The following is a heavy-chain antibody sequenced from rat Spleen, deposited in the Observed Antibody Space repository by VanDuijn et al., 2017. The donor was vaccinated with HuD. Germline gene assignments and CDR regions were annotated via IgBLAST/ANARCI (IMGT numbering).Heavy chain of an antibody. Sequence: QVQLKESGPGLVQPSQTLSLTCTVSGFSLTRYDISWVRQTPGKGLEWIAAISSGGSTYYNSAIKSRLSISRDTSKSQVFLKMNSLQAEDTAIYYCTRVSFMYTTDPHYVMDAWGQGASVTVSS. J-gene: IGHJ4*01. CDR1: GFSLTRYD. CDR3: TRVSFMYTTDPHYVMDA. V-gene: IGHV2S8*01. D-gene: IGHD1-6*01. CDR2: ISSGGST.